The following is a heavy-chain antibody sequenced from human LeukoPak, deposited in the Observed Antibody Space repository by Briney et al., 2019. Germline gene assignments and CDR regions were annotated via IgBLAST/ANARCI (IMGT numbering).Heavy chain of an antibody. CDR2: INWNGGST. J-gene: IGHJ3*02. V-gene: IGHV3-20*04. CDR3: ARFLILTGYYTAYDAFDI. Sequence: GGSLRLSCAASGFTFDDYGMSWVRHAPGKGLEWVSGINWNGGSTGYADSVKGRFTISRDNAKNSLYLQMNSLRAEDTALYYCARFLILTGYYTAYDAFDIWGQGTMDTVSS. CDR1: GFTFDDYG. D-gene: IGHD3-9*01.